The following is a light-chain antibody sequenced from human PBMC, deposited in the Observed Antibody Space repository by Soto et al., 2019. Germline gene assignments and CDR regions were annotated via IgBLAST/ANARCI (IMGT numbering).Light chain of an antibody. CDR3: QQYESSRT. CDR1: QSVSSRF. V-gene: IGKV3-20*01. J-gene: IGKJ1*01. CDR2: GAS. Sequence: EMVLTQSPGTLSLSPGERATLSCRASQSVSSRFLAWYQQKPGQAPKVLIYGASTRATGIPDRFSGSGSATDFLLTISRLEPEDFAVYYCQQYESSRTFGQGTKVEMK.